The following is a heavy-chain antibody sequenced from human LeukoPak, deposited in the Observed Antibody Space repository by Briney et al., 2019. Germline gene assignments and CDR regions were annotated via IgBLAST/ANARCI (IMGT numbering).Heavy chain of an antibody. V-gene: IGHV3-21*01. CDR2: ISSSSSYI. Sequence: GGSLRLSCAASGFTFSSYSMNWVRQAPGKGLEWVSSISSSSSYIYYADSVKGRFTISRDNAKNSLYLQMNSLRAEDTAVYYCARVRDGYRTLVYWGQGTLVTVSS. J-gene: IGHJ4*02. D-gene: IGHD5-24*01. CDR1: GFTFSSYS. CDR3: ARVRDGYRTLVY.